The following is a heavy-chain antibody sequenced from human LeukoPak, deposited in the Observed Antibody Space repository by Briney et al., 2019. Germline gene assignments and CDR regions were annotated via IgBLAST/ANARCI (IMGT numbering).Heavy chain of an antibody. CDR1: GGSISDYY. CDR2: IYYSGST. D-gene: IGHD6-13*01. V-gene: IGHV4-59*01. J-gene: IGHJ4*02. CDR3: ARDLGSAAGHDY. Sequence: PSETLSLTCTISGGSISDYYWSWIRQPPRKGLEWIGYIYYSGSTHYNPSLKSRVTISVDTSKNQFSLKLTSVTAADTAVYYCARDLGSAAGHDYWGQGTLVTVSS.